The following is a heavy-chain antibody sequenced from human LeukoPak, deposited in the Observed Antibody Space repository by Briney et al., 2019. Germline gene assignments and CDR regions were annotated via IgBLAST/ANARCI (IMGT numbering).Heavy chain of an antibody. D-gene: IGHD3-22*01. CDR2: IYHSGST. J-gene: IGHJ5*02. CDR3: AREGSSGYSIDP. Sequence: SETLSLTCGVSGGSISRGNWWSWVRQPPGKGLEWIGEIYHSGSTNYNPSLKSRVTISVDKSKNQFSLKLSSVTAADTAVYLCAREGSSGYSIDPWGQGTLVTVSS. CDR1: GGSISRGNW. V-gene: IGHV4-4*02.